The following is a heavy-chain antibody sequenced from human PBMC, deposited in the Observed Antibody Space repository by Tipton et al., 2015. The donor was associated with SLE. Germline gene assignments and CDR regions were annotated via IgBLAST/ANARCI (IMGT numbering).Heavy chain of an antibody. CDR2: IKQDESEK. CDR1: GGTFSTYA. D-gene: IGHD3-22*01. J-gene: IGHJ4*02. Sequence: QLVQSGAEVKKPGSSVKVSCKASGGTFSTYAISWVRQAPGKGLEWVANIKQDESEKYYVDSVKGRFTISRDNAKNSLYLQMNSLRAEDTAVYFCAREIEDSSGYYADYFDYWGQGTLVTVSS. V-gene: IGHV3-7*03. CDR3: AREIEDSSGYYADYFDY.